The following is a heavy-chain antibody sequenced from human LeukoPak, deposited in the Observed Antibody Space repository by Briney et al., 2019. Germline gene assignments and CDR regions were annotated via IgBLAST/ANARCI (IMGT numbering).Heavy chain of an antibody. Sequence: QPGGSLRLSCAASGFTFSSYGMHWVRQAPGKGLEWVAFIRYDGSNKYYADSVKGRFTISRDNSKNTLYLQMNSLRAEDTAVYYCAKFWQSSSSPLDYWGQGTLVTVSS. J-gene: IGHJ4*02. V-gene: IGHV3-30*02. CDR3: AKFWQSSSSPLDY. CDR2: IRYDGSNK. CDR1: GFTFSSYG. D-gene: IGHD6-13*01.